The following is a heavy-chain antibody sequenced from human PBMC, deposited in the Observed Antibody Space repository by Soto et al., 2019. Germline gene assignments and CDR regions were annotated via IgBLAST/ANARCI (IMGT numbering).Heavy chain of an antibody. CDR3: VRDGTKTLRDWLDP. V-gene: IGHV4-4*07. Sequence: SETLSLTCTVSGASISGFYWSWIRKSAGKGLEWIGRIYATGTTDYNPSLKSRVMMSVDTSKKQFSLKLRSVTAADTAVYYCVRDGTKTLRDWLDPCGPGRSVTVYS. J-gene: IGHJ5*02. CDR2: IYATGTT. D-gene: IGHD1-1*01. CDR1: GASISGFY.